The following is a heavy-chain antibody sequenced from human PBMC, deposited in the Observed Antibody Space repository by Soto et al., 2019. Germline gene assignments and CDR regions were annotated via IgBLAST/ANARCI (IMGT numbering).Heavy chain of an antibody. CDR3: ARGTVTPGLDY. Sequence: EVQLVESGGGLVQPGGSLRLSCAASGFTFSDYWMNWLRQAPGKGLEWMANIKEDGSEKYYVDSVRGRFTISRDNAKNSLYLQMNSLRAEDPAVYYCARGTVTPGLDYWGQGTLVTVSS. V-gene: IGHV3-7*04. J-gene: IGHJ4*02. CDR2: IKEDGSEK. D-gene: IGHD4-17*01. CDR1: GFTFSDYW.